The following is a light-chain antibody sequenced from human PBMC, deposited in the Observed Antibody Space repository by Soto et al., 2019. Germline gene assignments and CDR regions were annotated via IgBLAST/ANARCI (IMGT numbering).Light chain of an antibody. CDR2: AAS. Sequence: DIQMTQSPSSLSASVEDRVIITCRASQSISNHLNWYQQKPGKAPKLLIFAASSLESGVPSRFSGSGSGPEFTLTISSLQPDDFATYYCQQYNSYPLTFGGGTKVDIK. V-gene: IGKV1-17*01. CDR3: QQYNSYPLT. J-gene: IGKJ4*01. CDR1: QSISNH.